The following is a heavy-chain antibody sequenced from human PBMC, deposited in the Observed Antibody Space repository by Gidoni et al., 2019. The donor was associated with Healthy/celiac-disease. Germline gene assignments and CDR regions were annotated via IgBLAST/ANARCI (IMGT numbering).Heavy chain of an antibody. D-gene: IGHD3-10*01. CDR2: IYYSGST. V-gene: IGHV4-59*01. CDR1: GGSISSYY. CDR3: ARDRGSTMVRGVRTNYYYYGMDV. J-gene: IGHJ6*02. Sequence: QVQLQESGPGLVKPSETLSLTCTVPGGSISSYYWSWIRQPPGKGLEWIGYIYYSGSTNYNPSLKSRVTISVDTSKNQFSLKLSSVTAADTAVYYCARDRGSTMVRGVRTNYYYYGMDVWGQGTTVTVSS.